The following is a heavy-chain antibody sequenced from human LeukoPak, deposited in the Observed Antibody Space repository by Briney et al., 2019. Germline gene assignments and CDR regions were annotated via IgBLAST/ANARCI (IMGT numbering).Heavy chain of an antibody. D-gene: IGHD2-2*01. CDR3: ARGLFVYCSSTSCYRYYYYYYMDV. CDR2: INHSGST. J-gene: IGHJ6*03. V-gene: IGHV4-34*01. CDR1: GGSFSGYY. Sequence: SETLSLTXAVYGGSFSGYYWSWIRQPPGKGLEWIGEINHSGSTNYNPSLTSRVTISVDTSKNQCSLKLSSVTTADTAVYYCARGLFVYCSSTSCYRYYYYYYMDVWGKGTTVTVSS.